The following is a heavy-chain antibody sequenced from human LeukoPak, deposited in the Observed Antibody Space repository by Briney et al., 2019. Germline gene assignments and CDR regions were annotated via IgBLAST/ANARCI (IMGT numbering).Heavy chain of an antibody. V-gene: IGHV4-39*01. CDR3: ARLSSSCNDAFDI. J-gene: IGHJ3*02. CDR2: IYYSGST. Sequence: SETLSLTCTVSGGSISSSSYYWGWIRQPPGKGLEWIGSIYYSGSTYYNPSLKSRVTISVDTSKNQFSLKLSSVTAADTAVYYCARLSSSCNDAFDIWGQGTMVTVSS. D-gene: IGHD2-2*01. CDR1: GGSISSSSYY.